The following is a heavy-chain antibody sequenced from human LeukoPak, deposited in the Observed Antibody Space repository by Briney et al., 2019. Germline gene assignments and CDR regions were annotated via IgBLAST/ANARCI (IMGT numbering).Heavy chain of an antibody. CDR3: ARALSDYGDYRFDY. D-gene: IGHD4-17*01. V-gene: IGHV4-59*01. CDR1: GGSISSYY. Sequence: SETLSLTCTVSGGSISSYYWSWIRQPPGKGLEWIGYIYYNGSTNYNPSLKSRVTISVDTSKNQFSLKLSSVTAADTAVYYCARALSDYGDYRFDYWGQGTLVTVSS. CDR2: IYYNGST. J-gene: IGHJ4*02.